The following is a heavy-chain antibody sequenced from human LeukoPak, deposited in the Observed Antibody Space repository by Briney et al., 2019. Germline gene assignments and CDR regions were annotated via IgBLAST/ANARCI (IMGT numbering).Heavy chain of an antibody. Sequence: GGSLRLSCAASGFTFSSYGMHWVRQAPGKGLEWVAVISYDGSNKYYADSVKGRFTISRDNSKNTLYLQMNSLRAEDTAVYCCAKDDRGVRGLGLDVWGQGTTVTVSS. V-gene: IGHV3-30*18. CDR1: GFTFSSYG. CDR2: ISYDGSNK. J-gene: IGHJ6*02. CDR3: AKDDRGVRGLGLDV. D-gene: IGHD3-10*01.